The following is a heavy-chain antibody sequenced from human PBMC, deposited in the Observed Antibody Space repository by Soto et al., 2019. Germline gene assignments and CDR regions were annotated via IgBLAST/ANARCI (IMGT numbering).Heavy chain of an antibody. J-gene: IGHJ4*02. CDR1: GFTFSSYG. CDR2: ISYDGSNK. CDR3: AKVGYDILTGYFTPPFDY. D-gene: IGHD3-9*01. Sequence: QVQLVESGGGVVQPGRSLRLSCAASGFTFSSYGMHWVRQAPGKGLEWVAVISYDGSNKYYADSVKGRFTISRDNSKNTLYLQMNRLRAEDTAVYYCAKVGYDILTGYFTPPFDYWGQGTLVTVSS. V-gene: IGHV3-30*18.